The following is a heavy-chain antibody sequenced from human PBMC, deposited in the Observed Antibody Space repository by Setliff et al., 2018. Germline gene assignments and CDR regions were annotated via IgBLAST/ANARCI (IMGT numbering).Heavy chain of an antibody. Sequence: GGSLRLSCAASGITFNNAWMTWVRQAPGKGLEWVGRIKSTTEDASTDLAAAVKGRFTMSRDDSKNTVYLQMSSLKSEDTAVYYCATGPRDNRNFLNWLGSWGQGTLVTVSS. V-gene: IGHV3-15*01. CDR2: IKSTTEDAST. J-gene: IGHJ5*01. CDR3: ATGPRDNRNFLNWLGS. CDR1: GITFNNAW. D-gene: IGHD3-9*01.